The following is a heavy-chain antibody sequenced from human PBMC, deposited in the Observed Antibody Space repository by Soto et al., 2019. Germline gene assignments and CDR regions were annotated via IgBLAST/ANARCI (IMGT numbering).Heavy chain of an antibody. CDR2: IWYDGSNK. Sequence: QVQLVESGGGVVQPGRSLRLSCAASGFTFSSYGMHWVRQAPGKGLEWVAVIWYDGSNKYYADYVKGRFTISRDNSKNAVYLQMNSLRAEDTAVYYCARERKSGYFDYWGQGTLVTVSS. CDR1: GFTFSSYG. V-gene: IGHV3-33*01. D-gene: IGHD3-3*01. CDR3: ARERKSGYFDY. J-gene: IGHJ4*02.